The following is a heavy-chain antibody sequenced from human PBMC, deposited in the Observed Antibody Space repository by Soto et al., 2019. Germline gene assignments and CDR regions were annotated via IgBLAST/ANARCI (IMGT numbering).Heavy chain of an antibody. V-gene: IGHV3-21*01. D-gene: IGHD1-26*01. Sequence: PVGSLRLSCAASGFTFSSYSMNWVRQAPGKGLEWVSSISSSSSSYIYYADSVKGRFTISRDNAKNSLYLQMNSLRAEDTAVYYCARDALAGYSGSYRFDYWGQGTLVTVSS. CDR1: GFTFSSYS. CDR3: ARDALAGYSGSYRFDY. J-gene: IGHJ4*02. CDR2: ISSSSSSYI.